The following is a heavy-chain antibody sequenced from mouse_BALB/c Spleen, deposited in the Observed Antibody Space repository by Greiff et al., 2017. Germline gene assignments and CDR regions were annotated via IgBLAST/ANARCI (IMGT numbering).Heavy chain of an antibody. D-gene: IGHD1-1*01. V-gene: IGHV1-7*01. J-gene: IGHJ4*01. CDR1: GYTFTSYW. Sequence: VQLQQSGAELAKPGASVKMSCKASGYTFTSYWMHWVKQRPGQGLEWIGYINPSTGYTEYNQKFKDKATLTADKSSSTAYMQLSSLTSEDSAVYYCARGKRGITTVVDYYAMDYWGQGTSVTVSS. CDR3: ARGKRGITTVVDYYAMDY. CDR2: INPSTGYT.